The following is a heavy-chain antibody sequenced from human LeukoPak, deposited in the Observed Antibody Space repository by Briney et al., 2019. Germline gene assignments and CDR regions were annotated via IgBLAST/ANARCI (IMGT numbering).Heavy chain of an antibody. J-gene: IGHJ3*02. D-gene: IGHD3-22*01. CDR2: IYPSDSDT. V-gene: IGHV5-51*01. CDR1: GYSFTSYW. CDR3: ARRSYYDSSGPGYAFDI. Sequence: GESLKISCKGSGYSFTSYWIGWVRQMPGKGLEWMGIIYPSDSDTRYSPSFQGQVTISADKSISTAYLQWSSLKASDTAMYYCARRSYYDSSGPGYAFDIWGQGTMVTVSS.